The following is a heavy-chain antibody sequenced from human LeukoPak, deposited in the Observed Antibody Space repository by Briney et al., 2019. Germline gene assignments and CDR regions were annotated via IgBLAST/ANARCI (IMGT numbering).Heavy chain of an antibody. Sequence: PGGSLGLSCAASGFTFSSYAMSWVRQAPGKGLEWVSAISGSGGSTYYADSVKGRFTISRDNSKNTLYLQMNSLRAEDTAVYYCAKSASRRYFDLFDAFDIWGQGTMVTVSS. CDR3: AKSASRRYFDLFDAFDI. CDR2: ISGSGGST. J-gene: IGHJ3*02. V-gene: IGHV3-23*01. CDR1: GFTFSSYA. D-gene: IGHD3-9*01.